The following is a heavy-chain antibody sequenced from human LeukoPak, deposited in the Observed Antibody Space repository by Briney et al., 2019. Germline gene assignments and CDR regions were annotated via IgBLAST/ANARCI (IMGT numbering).Heavy chain of an antibody. D-gene: IGHD2-21*01. CDR2: INPINGDT. CDR1: GYTFTAQY. Sequence: VASVKVSCKASGYTFTAQYMHWVRQAPGQGLEWMGWINPINGDTKYAQSFLGRVTMTRDTSTTTAYMELSSLRSDDTAVYFCASYPRSIPTPPFDYWGQGTLVTVSS. V-gene: IGHV1-2*02. CDR3: ASYPRSIPTPPFDY. J-gene: IGHJ4*02.